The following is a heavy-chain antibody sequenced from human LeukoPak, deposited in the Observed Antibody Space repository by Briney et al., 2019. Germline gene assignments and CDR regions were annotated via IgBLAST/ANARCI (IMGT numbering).Heavy chain of an antibody. CDR1: GFAFNSYV. D-gene: IGHD3-10*01. CDR3: AKEVAFGAGAYDV. CDR2: IWFDGSHE. V-gene: IGHV3-33*06. Sequence: PGGSLRISCAASGFAFNSYVIHWVRQAPGKGLEWVAIIWFDGSHEDYVDSVRGRFTISRDNSRNTMYLQMNSLRVEDTALYFCAKEVAFGAGAYDVWGQGTRVTVSS. J-gene: IGHJ3*01.